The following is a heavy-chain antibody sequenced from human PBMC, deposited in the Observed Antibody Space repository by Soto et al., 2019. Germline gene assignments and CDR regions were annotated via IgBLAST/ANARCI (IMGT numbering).Heavy chain of an antibody. V-gene: IGHV6-1*01. D-gene: IGHD2-2*01. CDR1: GASVSSKSAA. Sequence: SQTLSLTCAISGASVSSKSAAWNWIRQFPSRGLEWLGGTYYRSKWYNDYAVSVKSRITINPDTTKNQFSLHLNSVTPEDTAVYYCATFLSTTSPDVWGEETTVTFSS. CDR3: ATFLSTTSPDV. J-gene: IGHJ6*04. CDR2: TYYRSKWYN.